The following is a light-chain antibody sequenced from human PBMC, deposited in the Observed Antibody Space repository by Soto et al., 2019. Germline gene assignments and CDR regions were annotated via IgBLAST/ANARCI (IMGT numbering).Light chain of an antibody. Sequence: DIQLTQSPSTLCGSVGDRVTITCRASRGINTYVNWYQQKPGKAPKLLIFSASNLQGGVPSRFSGTGSGTDFTFTISSLLPEDFATYYCQQTYTTPRTFAQGTKVDIK. V-gene: IGKV1-39*01. CDR1: RGINTY. J-gene: IGKJ1*01. CDR2: SAS. CDR3: QQTYTTPRT.